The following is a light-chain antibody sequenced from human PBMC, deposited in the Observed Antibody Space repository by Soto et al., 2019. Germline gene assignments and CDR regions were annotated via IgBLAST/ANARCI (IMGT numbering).Light chain of an antibody. Sequence: EIVMTQSPATLSVSPGERATLSCRASQSVSSNLAWYQQKPGQAPRLLIYGASTRATGIPARFSGSGSGTEFTLTISSLQSEDFPVYYCQQYNNWLRTFGQGTKVDIK. CDR2: GAS. V-gene: IGKV3-15*01. CDR1: QSVSSN. CDR3: QQYNNWLRT. J-gene: IGKJ1*01.